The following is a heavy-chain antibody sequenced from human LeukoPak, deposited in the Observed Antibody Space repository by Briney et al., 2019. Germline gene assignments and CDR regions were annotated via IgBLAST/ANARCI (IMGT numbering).Heavy chain of an antibody. J-gene: IGHJ4*02. CDR3: AKARHRTTIKDYYFDY. V-gene: IGHV3-23*01. D-gene: IGHD1-14*01. Sequence: GRFTISRDNSKNTLYLQMNSLRAEDTAVYYCAKARHRTTIKDYYFDYWGQGTLVTVSS.